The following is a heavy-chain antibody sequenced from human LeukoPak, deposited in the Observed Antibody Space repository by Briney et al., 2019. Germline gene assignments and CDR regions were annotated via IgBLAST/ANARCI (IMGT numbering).Heavy chain of an antibody. CDR2: ISHSGST. V-gene: IGHV4-34*01. D-gene: IGHD3-22*01. J-gene: IGHJ4*02. CDR1: GGSFSGYY. CDR3: ARGPLYYYDSSSRSYYFDY. Sequence: SETLSLTCAVYGGSFSGYYWSWIRQPPGKGLEWIGSISHSGSTNHSPSLKSRVTISVDTSKNQFSLKLRSVTAAETAVYYCARGPLYYYDSSSRSYYFDYWGQGTLVTVSS.